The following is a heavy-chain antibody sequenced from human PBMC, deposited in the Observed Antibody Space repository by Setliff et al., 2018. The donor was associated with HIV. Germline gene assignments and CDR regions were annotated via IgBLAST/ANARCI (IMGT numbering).Heavy chain of an antibody. V-gene: IGHV4-4*09. Sequence: SETLSLTCTVSGDSISSYSWNWIRQSPGGGLEWIGSIFSSGSTKYNPSLQSRVTMSIDTSKNQFSLRLTSVTAADTAVYYCARRIDDSGSFPDKNWFDTWGQGSLVTVSS. J-gene: IGHJ5*02. CDR3: ARRIDDSGSFPDKNWFDT. CDR2: IFSSGST. CDR1: GDSISSYS. D-gene: IGHD3-10*01.